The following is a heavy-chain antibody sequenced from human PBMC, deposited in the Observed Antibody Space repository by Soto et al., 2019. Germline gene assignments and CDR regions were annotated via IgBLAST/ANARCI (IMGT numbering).Heavy chain of an antibody. D-gene: IGHD2-2*01. CDR3: ARVVVVVVPAAKVAYGMDV. CDR1: GGNFRGYY. J-gene: IGHJ6*02. V-gene: IGHV4-34*01. CDR2: INHSGST. Sequence: SETQSLTSTVYGGNFRGYYWSWIRQPTGKGLEWIGEINHSGSTNYNPSLKSRVTISVDTSKNQFSLKLSSVTAADTAVYYCARVVVVVVPAAKVAYGMDVWGQGTTVTVSS.